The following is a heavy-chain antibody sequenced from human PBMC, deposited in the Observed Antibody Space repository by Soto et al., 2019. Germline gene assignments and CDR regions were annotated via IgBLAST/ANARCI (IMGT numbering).Heavy chain of an antibody. V-gene: IGHV3-21*01. CDR2: ISSSSSYI. Sequence: GGSLRLSCAASGFTFSNYVMSWVRQAPGKGLEWVSSISSSSSYIYYADSVKGRFTISRGNAKNSLYLQMNSLRAEDTAVYYCATDSLTGYYPADYWGQGTLVTVSS. CDR1: GFTFSNYV. CDR3: ATDSLTGYYPADY. D-gene: IGHD3-9*01. J-gene: IGHJ4*02.